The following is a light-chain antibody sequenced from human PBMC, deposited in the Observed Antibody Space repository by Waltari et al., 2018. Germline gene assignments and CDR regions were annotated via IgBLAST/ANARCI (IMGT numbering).Light chain of an antibody. Sequence: EIVLTQSPGTLSLSPGARATLPCRASQSVSRSLAGYQQKPGQAPRLLIYGASSRATGVPDRFSGSGSGTDFSLTISRLEPEDFAVYYCQHYVRLPVSFGQGTKVEIK. V-gene: IGKV3-20*01. CDR3: QHYVRLPVS. CDR2: GAS. CDR1: QSVSRS. J-gene: IGKJ1*01.